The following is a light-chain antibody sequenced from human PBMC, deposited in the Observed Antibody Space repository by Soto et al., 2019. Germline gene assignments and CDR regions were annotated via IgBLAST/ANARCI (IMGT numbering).Light chain of an antibody. V-gene: IGLV2-14*03. CDR1: SSDVGGYNY. CDR3: TSFTSSSTWV. J-gene: IGLJ3*02. CDR2: EVS. Sequence: QSALTQPASVSGSPGQSITISCTETSSDVGGYNYVSWFQQHPGKAPKLKIYEVSNRPSGVSNRFSGSKSGYTASLTISELQAEDEADYYCTSFTSSSTWVFGGGTQLTVL.